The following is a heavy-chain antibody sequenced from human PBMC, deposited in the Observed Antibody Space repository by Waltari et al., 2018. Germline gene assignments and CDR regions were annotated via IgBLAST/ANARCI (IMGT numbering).Heavy chain of an antibody. Sequence: QVHLVQSGAEVKKPGASVKVSCKASGYTFTGYYIQWVRRAPGQGLEWMGRINTKSGDTNYAQKFQSRVTLTRDTSINTAYMELSSLKSDDTAVYYCARDLGSDYGNRDYWGQGTLVTVPS. V-gene: IGHV1-2*06. D-gene: IGHD4-17*01. J-gene: IGHJ4*02. CDR3: ARDLGSDYGNRDY. CDR2: INTKSGDT. CDR1: GYTFTGYY.